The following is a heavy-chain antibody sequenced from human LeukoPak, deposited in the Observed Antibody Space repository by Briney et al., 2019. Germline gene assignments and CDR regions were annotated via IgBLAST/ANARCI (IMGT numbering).Heavy chain of an antibody. D-gene: IGHD1-14*01. CDR2: IYYSGSS. J-gene: IGHJ5*02. Sequence: SETLSLTCTVSGDSISTYYWSWIRQPPGKGLEWIGYIYYSGSSNYNPSLKSRVTISVDTSKNQFSLKLSSVTAADTAVYYCARGEPGAWFDPWGQGTLVTLSS. CDR3: ARGEPGAWFDP. CDR1: GDSISTYY. V-gene: IGHV4-59*01.